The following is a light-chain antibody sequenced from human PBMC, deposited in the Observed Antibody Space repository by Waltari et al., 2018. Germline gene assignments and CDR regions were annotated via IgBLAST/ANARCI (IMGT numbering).Light chain of an antibody. CDR1: SSDVGNYNY. Sequence: QSALTQPASVSGSPGQSITISCTGTSSDVGNYNYVSWYQQHPGKAPKRMIDGVTNRPSGVSNRFSGSKSGNTASLTISGLQAEDEADYYCSSYTSSHVAFGGGTKLTVL. CDR2: GVT. V-gene: IGLV2-14*03. CDR3: SSYTSSHVA. J-gene: IGLJ2*01.